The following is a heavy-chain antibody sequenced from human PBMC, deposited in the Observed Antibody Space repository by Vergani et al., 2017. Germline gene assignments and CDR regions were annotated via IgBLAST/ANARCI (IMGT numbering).Heavy chain of an antibody. CDR3: ARVQLWPRYYFDY. J-gene: IGHJ4*02. CDR1: GGSISSYS. V-gene: IGHV4-59*01. D-gene: IGHD5-18*01. Sequence: QVQLQESGPGLVKPSETLSLTCTVSGGSISSYSWSWIRQPPGKGLEWIGYIYYSGSTNYNPSLKSRVTISVDTSKNQFSLKLSSVTAADTAVYYCARVQLWPRYYFDYWGQGTLVTVSS. CDR2: IYYSGST.